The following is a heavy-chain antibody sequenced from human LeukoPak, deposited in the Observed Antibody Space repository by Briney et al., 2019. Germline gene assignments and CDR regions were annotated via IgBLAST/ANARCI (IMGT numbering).Heavy chain of an antibody. CDR2: INHNGNVN. CDR1: GFTFSSYR. V-gene: IGHV3-7*03. J-gene: IGHJ6*02. CDR3: ARGGGLDV. Sequence: GGSLRLSCAAPGFTFSSYRTNWARQAPGKGLEWVASINHNGNVNYYVDSVKGRFTISRDNAKNSLYLQMSNLRAEDTAVYFCARGGGLDVWGQGATVTVSS. D-gene: IGHD3-16*01.